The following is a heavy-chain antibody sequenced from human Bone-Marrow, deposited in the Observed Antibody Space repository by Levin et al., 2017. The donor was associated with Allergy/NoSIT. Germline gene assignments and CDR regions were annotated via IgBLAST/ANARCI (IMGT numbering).Heavy chain of an antibody. V-gene: IGHV3-23*01. CDR1: GFTFSSYA. Sequence: GGSLRLSCAASGFTFSSYAMSWVRQAPGKGLEWVSSISNSGGTTYYADSVKGRFTISRDNSKNTLYLQMISVRAEDTALYYCAKAYLLEWLPSGGCWGQGTLVTVSS. J-gene: IGHJ4*02. D-gene: IGHD3-3*01. CDR2: ISNSGGTT. CDR3: AKAYLLEWLPSGGC.